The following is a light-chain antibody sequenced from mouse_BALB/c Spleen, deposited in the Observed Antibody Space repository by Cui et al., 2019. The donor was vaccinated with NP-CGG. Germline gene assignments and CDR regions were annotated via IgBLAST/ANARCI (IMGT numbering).Light chain of an antibody. CDR2: GTN. CDR3: ALWYSNHWV. V-gene: IGLV1*01. CDR1: TGTITTSNY. J-gene: IGLJ1*01. Sequence: QAVVTQESALTISPGETVTLTCRSSTGTITTSNYANWVQEKPDHLFTGLIGGTNNRAPGVPARFSGSLIGDKAALTITGAQTEDEAIYFCALWYSNHWVFCGGTKLTVL.